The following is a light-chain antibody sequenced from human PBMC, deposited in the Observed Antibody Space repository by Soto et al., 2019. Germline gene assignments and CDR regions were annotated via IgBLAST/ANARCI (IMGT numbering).Light chain of an antibody. Sequence: DLPITQAPASLSASVGDIVTITCRASQSINIYLSWYQKKPGKAPRLLINVASTLQGGVPSRFSGSGSGTEFTLAISSLQPEDSATYYCQQSFSTPQTFGGGTKVDNK. CDR1: QSINIY. J-gene: IGKJ4*01. CDR2: VAS. CDR3: QQSFSTPQT. V-gene: IGKV1-39*01.